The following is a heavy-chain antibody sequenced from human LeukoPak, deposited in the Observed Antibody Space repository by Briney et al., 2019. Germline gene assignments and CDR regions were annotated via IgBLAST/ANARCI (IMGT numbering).Heavy chain of an antibody. D-gene: IGHD3-22*01. CDR2: ISYDGSNK. CDR3: ASSKRGDYYDSSGYYLDY. V-gene: IGHV3-30*04. Sequence: GRSLRLSCAASGFTFSSYAMHWVRQAPGKGLEWVAVISYDGSNKYYADSVKGRFTISRDNSKNTLYLQMSSLRAEDTAVYYCASSKRGDYYDSSGYYLDYWGQGTLVTVSS. CDR1: GFTFSSYA. J-gene: IGHJ4*02.